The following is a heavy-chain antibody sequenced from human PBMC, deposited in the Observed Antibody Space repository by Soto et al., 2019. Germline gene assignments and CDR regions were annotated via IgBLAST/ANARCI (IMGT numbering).Heavy chain of an antibody. CDR3: TTDVPDYGDYSDAFDI. Sequence: EVQLVESGGGLVKPGGSLRLSCAASGFTFSNAWMNWVRQAPGKGLEWVGRIKSKTDGGTTDYAAPVKGRFTISRDSSKNTLYLQMNSLKTEDTDVYYCTTDVPDYGDYSDAFDIWGQGTMVTVSS. V-gene: IGHV3-15*07. CDR2: IKSKTDGGTT. D-gene: IGHD4-17*01. J-gene: IGHJ3*02. CDR1: GFTFSNAW.